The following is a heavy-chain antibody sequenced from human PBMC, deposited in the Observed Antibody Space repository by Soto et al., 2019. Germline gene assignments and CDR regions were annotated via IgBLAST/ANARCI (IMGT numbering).Heavy chain of an antibody. Sequence: KPSETLSLTCTVSSGSISDYFWSWIRQAPGKGLEWIGYIYGGGSTDYNTSLQSRVTLSVVTSKNSFFLKLLSLIAAVAAGYVCARADCAYDSYENYFYYYGRDVWGQGTTVTVSS. CDR2: IYGGGST. J-gene: IGHJ6*02. CDR1: SGSISDYF. CDR3: ARADCAYDSYENYFYYYGRDV. D-gene: IGHD3-16*01. V-gene: IGHV4-59*01.